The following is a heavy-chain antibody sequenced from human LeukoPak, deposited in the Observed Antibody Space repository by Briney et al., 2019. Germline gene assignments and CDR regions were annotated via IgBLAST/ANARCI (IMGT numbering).Heavy chain of an antibody. CDR2: ASGSGGST. CDR1: GFTFSSYA. CDR3: ARMGVDDY. V-gene: IGHV3-23*01. Sequence: GGSLRLSCAASGFTFSSYAMSWVRQAPGKGLEWVPSASGSGGSTYYADSVKGRFTISRDNAKNSLYLQMNSLRAEDTAVYYCARMGVDDYWGQGTLVTVSS. J-gene: IGHJ4*02. D-gene: IGHD3-16*01.